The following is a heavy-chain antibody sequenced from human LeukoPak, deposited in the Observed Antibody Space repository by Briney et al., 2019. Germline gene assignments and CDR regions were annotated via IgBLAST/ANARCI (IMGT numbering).Heavy chain of an antibody. CDR3: ARDPSLGYCSSTSCYGGGVVDY. CDR2: SSAYNGNT. J-gene: IGHJ4*02. CDR1: GYTFTSYG. V-gene: IGHV1-18*01. Sequence: ASVKVSCKASGYTFTSYGISWVRQAPGQRLEWMGWSSAYNGNTNYAQKLQGRVTMTTDTSTSTAYMELRSLRSDDTAVYYCARDPSLGYCSSTSCYGGGVVDYWGQGTLVTVSS. D-gene: IGHD2-2*01.